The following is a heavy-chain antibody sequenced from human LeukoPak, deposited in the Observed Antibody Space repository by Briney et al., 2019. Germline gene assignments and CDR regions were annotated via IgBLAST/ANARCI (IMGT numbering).Heavy chain of an antibody. CDR1: GYTFTGYY. CDR2: INPNSGGT. J-gene: IGHJ6*03. D-gene: IGHD3-16*01. CDR3: ARVHLSPYYYYYYMDV. V-gene: IGHV1-2*02. Sequence: GASVTVSCKASGYTFTGYYMHWVRQAPGQGLEWMGWINPNSGGTNYAQKFQGRVTMTRDTSISTAYMELSRLRSDDTAVYYCARVHLSPYYYYYYMDVWGKGTTVTVSS.